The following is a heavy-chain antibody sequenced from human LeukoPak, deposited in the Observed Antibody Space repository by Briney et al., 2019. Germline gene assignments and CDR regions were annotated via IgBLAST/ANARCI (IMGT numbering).Heavy chain of an antibody. D-gene: IGHD4-17*01. CDR3: ARTVTTQDPGDY. CDR1: GYTFTGYY. J-gene: IGHJ4*02. CDR2: INPNSGTT. Sequence: ASVKVSCTASGYTFTGYYMHWVRQAPGQGLEWMGWINPNSGTTNYAQKFQGRVTTTRDTSISTAYMELSGLRSDDTAVYYCARTVTTQDPGDYCGQRTLVTVSS. V-gene: IGHV1-2*02.